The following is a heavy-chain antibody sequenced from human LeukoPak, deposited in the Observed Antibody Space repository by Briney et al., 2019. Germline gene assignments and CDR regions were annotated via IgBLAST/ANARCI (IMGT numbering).Heavy chain of an antibody. V-gene: IGHV5-51*01. D-gene: IGHD3-22*01. J-gene: IGHJ6*03. CDR1: GYSFTSYW. Sequence: GESLKISCKGSGYSFTSYWIAWVRQMPGKGLEWMGIIYPGDSDTRYSPSFQGQVTISADKSISTAYLQWSSLKASGTAIYYCARRFYYDSSGHYYYYMDVWGKGTTVTVSS. CDR3: ARRFYYDSSGHYYYYMDV. CDR2: IYPGDSDT.